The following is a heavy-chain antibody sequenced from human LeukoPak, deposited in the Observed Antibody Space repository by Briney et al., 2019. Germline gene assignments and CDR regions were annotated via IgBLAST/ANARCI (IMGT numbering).Heavy chain of an antibody. Sequence: SETLSLTCTVSGGSMSPYHWGWIRQPPGKGLEWTGYIYYSGSTNYNPSLNSRVTISVDTSKNQFSLRLSSVTAADTATYYCARAVSGRFDYWGQGTLVTVSS. D-gene: IGHD6-19*01. CDR2: IYYSGST. CDR1: GGSMSPYH. J-gene: IGHJ4*02. V-gene: IGHV4-59*08. CDR3: ARAVSGRFDY.